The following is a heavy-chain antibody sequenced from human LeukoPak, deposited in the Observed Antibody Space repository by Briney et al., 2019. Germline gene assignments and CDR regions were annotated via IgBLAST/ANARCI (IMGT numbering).Heavy chain of an antibody. V-gene: IGHV3-7*01. CDR1: GSTFSSYW. Sequence: GGSLRLSCAASGSTFSSYWMSWVRQAPGKGLEWVANIKQDGSEKYYVDSVKGRFTISRDNAKNSLYLQMNSLRAEDTAVYYCARGFDGSGSYSIPGGDAFDIRGQGTMVTVSS. CDR2: IKQDGSEK. CDR3: ARGFDGSGSYSIPGGDAFDI. D-gene: IGHD3-10*01. J-gene: IGHJ3*02.